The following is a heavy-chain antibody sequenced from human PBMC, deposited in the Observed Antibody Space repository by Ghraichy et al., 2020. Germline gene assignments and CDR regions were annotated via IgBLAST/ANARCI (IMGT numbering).Heavy chain of an antibody. CDR1: GGTFSSYA. V-gene: IGHV1-69*13. J-gene: IGHJ6*02. Sequence: SVKVSYKASGGTFSSYAISWVRQAPGQGLEWMGGIIPIFGTTNYAQKFQGRVTITADESTSTAYMELSSLRSEDTAVYYCARTHITVTTIGYYYYGMDVWGQGTTVTVSS. D-gene: IGHD4-11*01. CDR2: IIPIFGTT. CDR3: ARTHITVTTIGYYYYGMDV.